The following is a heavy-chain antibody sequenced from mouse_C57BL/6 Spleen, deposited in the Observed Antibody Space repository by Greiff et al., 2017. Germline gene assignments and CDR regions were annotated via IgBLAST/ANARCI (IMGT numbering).Heavy chain of an antibody. CDR2: IDPETGGT. D-gene: IGHD4-1*01. Sequence: QVQLQQSGAELVRPGASVTLSCKASGYTFTDYEMHWVKQTPVHGLEWIGAIDPETGGTAYNQKFKGKAILTADKSSSTAYMELRSLTSEDSAVYYCIRGGLTGAYYFDYWGQGTTLTVAS. CDR3: IRGGLTGAYYFDY. J-gene: IGHJ2*01. V-gene: IGHV1-15*01. CDR1: GYTFTDYE.